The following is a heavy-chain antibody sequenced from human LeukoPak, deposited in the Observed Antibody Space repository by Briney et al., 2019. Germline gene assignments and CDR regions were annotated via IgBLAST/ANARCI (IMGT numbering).Heavy chain of an antibody. Sequence: KPSETLSLTCTVSGGSISSGGYYWSWIRQHPGKGLEWIGYIYYSGSTYYNPSLKSRVTISVDTSKNQFSLKLSSATAADTAVYYCARDSCSTSCYRGYYYYGMDVWGQGTTVTVSS. V-gene: IGHV4-31*03. CDR3: ARDSCSTSCYRGYYYYGMDV. CDR1: GGSISSGGYY. CDR2: IYYSGST. J-gene: IGHJ6*02. D-gene: IGHD2-2*01.